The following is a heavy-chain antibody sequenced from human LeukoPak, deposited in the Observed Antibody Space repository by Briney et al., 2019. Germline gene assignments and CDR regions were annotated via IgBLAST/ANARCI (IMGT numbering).Heavy chain of an antibody. Sequence: KPSETLSLTCTVSGGSISSSSYYWGWIRQPPGKGLEWIGSIYYSGSTYYDPSLKSRVTISVDTSKNQFSLKLSSVTAADTAVYYCARVTMIVPRGWFDPWGQGTLVTVSS. J-gene: IGHJ5*02. CDR1: GGSISSSSYY. V-gene: IGHV4-39*07. CDR3: ARVTMIVPRGWFDP. CDR2: IYYSGST. D-gene: IGHD3-22*01.